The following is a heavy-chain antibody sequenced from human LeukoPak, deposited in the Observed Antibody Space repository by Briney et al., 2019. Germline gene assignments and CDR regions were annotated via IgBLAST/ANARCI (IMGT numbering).Heavy chain of an antibody. J-gene: IGHJ5*02. V-gene: IGHV1-18*01. CDR1: GYTFTSYG. Sequence: ASVKVSCKASGYTFTSYGISWVRQAPGQGLEWMGWISAYNGNTTYAQKLQGRVTMTTDTSTSTAYMELRSLRSDDTAVYYCARDGYCSSTSCYDVNWFDPWGQGTLATVSS. D-gene: IGHD2-2*03. CDR2: ISAYNGNT. CDR3: ARDGYCSSTSCYDVNWFDP.